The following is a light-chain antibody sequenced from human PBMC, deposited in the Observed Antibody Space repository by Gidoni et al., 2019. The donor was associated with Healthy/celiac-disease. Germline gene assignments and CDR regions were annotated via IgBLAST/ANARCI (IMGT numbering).Light chain of an antibody. Sequence: DIQMTQSPSSLSASVGDRVTITCRASQSISSYLNWYQQKPGKAPKLLIYAASSLQSGVPSRFSGSGSGTDFTLTISSLQPEDFATYYCKQSYSTPWFXQXTKVXIK. CDR3: KQSYSTPW. J-gene: IGKJ1*01. CDR1: QSISSY. V-gene: IGKV1-39*01. CDR2: AAS.